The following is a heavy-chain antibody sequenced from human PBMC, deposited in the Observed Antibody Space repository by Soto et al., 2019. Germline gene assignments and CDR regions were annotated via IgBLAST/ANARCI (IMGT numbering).Heavy chain of an antibody. CDR2: IIPALGTA. CDR1: GGTFSSHT. CDR3: ARPDFGDYWYFDM. Sequence: QDKLVQSGAEVKKPGSSVKVSCKASGGTFSSHTFSWVRQAPGQGLEWMGRIIPALGTATYAQKFQGRVTITADESATTVYMRLNSPSSEDTAVYYCARPDFGDYWYFDMWGRGTLVTVSS. J-gene: IGHJ2*01. V-gene: IGHV1-69*08. D-gene: IGHD4-17*01.